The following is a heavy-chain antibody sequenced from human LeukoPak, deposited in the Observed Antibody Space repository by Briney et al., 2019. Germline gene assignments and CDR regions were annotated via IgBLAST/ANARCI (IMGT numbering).Heavy chain of an antibody. V-gene: IGHV1-18*01. CDR1: GYTFTSYG. CDR2: ISAYKGNT. J-gene: IGHJ6*03. D-gene: IGHD3-22*01. CDR3: ARGPGGRSGYYPLEDNYYYYYMDV. Sequence: ASVKVSCKASGYTFTSYGISWVRQAPGQGLEWMGWISAYKGNTNYAQKFQGRVTMTTDTSTSTAYMELRSLRSDDTAVYYCARGPGGRSGYYPLEDNYYYYYMDVWGKGTTVTISS.